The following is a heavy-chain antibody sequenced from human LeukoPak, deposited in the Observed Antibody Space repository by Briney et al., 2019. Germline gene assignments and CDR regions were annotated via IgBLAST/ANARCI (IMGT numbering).Heavy chain of an antibody. CDR3: ATAVSGTYVHWFDP. CDR2: INPNSGGT. J-gene: IGHJ5*02. V-gene: IGHV1-2*02. D-gene: IGHD1-26*01. Sequence: ASVKVSCKASGYTFTGYYMHWVRQAPGQGLEWMGWINPNSGGTIYAQKFQGRVTMTEDTSTDTAYMELTSLRSEDTAVYYCATAVSGTYVHWFDPWGQGTLVTVSS. CDR1: GYTFTGYY.